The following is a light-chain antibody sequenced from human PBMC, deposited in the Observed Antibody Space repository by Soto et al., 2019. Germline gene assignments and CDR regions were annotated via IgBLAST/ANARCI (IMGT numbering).Light chain of an antibody. J-gene: IGLJ3*02. V-gene: IGLV2-11*01. CDR3: CSFADSNTWV. Sequence: QSALTQPRSVSGSPGQSVTISCTGTSSDVGGYNYVSWYQQLPGKAPKLMIYDVSKWPSGVPDRFSGSKSGNTASLTISGLQAEDEADYYCCSFADSNTWVFGGGTKLTVL. CDR1: SSDVGGYNY. CDR2: DVS.